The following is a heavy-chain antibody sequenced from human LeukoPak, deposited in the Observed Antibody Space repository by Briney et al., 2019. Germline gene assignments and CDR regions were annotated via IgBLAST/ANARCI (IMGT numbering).Heavy chain of an antibody. V-gene: IGHV3-11*06. CDR3: ARGVSTYYYYYYGMDV. CDR1: GFTFSDYY. D-gene: IGHD2-8*01. CDR2: ISSSSSYT. J-gene: IGHJ6*04. Sequence: GGSLRLSCAASGFTFSDYYMSWIRQAPGKGLEWVSYISSSSSYTNYADSVKGRFTISRDNAKNSLYMQMNSLRAEDTAVYYCARGVSTYYYYYYGMDVWGKGTTVTVSS.